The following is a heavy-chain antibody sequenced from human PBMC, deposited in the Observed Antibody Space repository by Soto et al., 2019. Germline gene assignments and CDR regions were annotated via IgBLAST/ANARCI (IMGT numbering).Heavy chain of an antibody. CDR3: ARKKGYCSGGSCYSLFDWFDP. D-gene: IGHD2-15*01. J-gene: IGHJ5*02. Sequence: ASVKVSCKASGYTFTSYAMHWVRQAPGQRLEWMGWINAGNGNTKYSQKFQGRVTITRDTSASTAYMELSSLRSEDTAVYYCARKKGYCSGGSCYSLFDWFDPWGQGTLVTVSS. CDR1: GYTFTSYA. CDR2: INAGNGNT. V-gene: IGHV1-3*01.